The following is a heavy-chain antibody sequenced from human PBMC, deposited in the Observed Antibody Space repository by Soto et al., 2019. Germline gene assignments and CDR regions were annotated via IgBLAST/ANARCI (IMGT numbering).Heavy chain of an antibody. CDR3: AKAPISGSYQARFDY. J-gene: IGHJ4*02. CDR1: GFTFSSYA. Sequence: GGSLRLSCAASGFTFSSYAMSWVRQAPGKGLEWVSAISGSGGSTYYADSVKGRFTISRDNSKNTLYLQMNSLRAEDTAVYYCAKAPISGSYQARFDYWGQGTLVTVSS. CDR2: ISGSGGST. D-gene: IGHD3-10*01. V-gene: IGHV3-23*01.